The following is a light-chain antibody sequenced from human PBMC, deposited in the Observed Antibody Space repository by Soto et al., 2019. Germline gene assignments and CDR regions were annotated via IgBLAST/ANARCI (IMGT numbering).Light chain of an antibody. CDR1: TSNIGAGYD. CDR3: QSYDSSLSHTV. J-gene: IGLJ1*01. CDR2: SHN. V-gene: IGLV1-40*01. Sequence: QSALTQPPSVSGAPGQRVTISCTGSTSNIGAGYDVHWYQQLPGAAPRLLISSHNNRPSGVPDRFFGSKSGTSASLTITGLQAEDEGDYYCQSYDSSLSHTVFGSGTKVTVL.